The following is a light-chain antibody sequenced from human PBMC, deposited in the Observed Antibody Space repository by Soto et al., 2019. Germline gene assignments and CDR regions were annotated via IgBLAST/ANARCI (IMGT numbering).Light chain of an antibody. J-gene: IGKJ5*01. CDR2: GAS. CDR3: QQYNNWLIT. CDR1: QSVSSN. V-gene: IGKV3-15*01. Sequence: EIVMTQSPATLSVSPGERATLSCRASQSVSSNLAWYQQKPGQAPRRLIYGASTSATGIPARFSGSGSGTEFTLTISSLQSEDFAVYYCQQYNNWLITFGQGTRLEIK.